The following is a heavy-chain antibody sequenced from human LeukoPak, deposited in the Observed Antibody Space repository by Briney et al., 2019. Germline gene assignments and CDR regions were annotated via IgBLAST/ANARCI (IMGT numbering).Heavy chain of an antibody. J-gene: IGHJ6*02. D-gene: IGHD3-22*01. CDR1: GFTFSSYS. CDR3: ARDAQYYYDSSGYYYYYYGMVV. V-gene: IGHV3-21*01. CDR2: ISSSSSYI. Sequence: GGSLRLSCAASGFTFSSYSMNWVRQAPGKGLEWVSSISSSSSYIYYADSVKGRFTISRDNAKNSLYLQMNSLRAEDTAVYYCARDAQYYYDSSGYYYYYYGMVVWGQGTTVSVSS.